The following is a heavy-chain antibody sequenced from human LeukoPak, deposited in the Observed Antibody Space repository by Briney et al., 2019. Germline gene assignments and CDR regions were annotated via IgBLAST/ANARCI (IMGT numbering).Heavy chain of an antibody. CDR1: GFTFSTSW. D-gene: IGHD1-26*01. CDR2: INQDGSGK. V-gene: IGHV3-7*01. J-gene: IGHJ4*02. CDR3: ARDPSHGSLDY. Sequence: GGSLRLSCSASGFTFSTSWMSWVRQAPGKGLQWVGDINQDGSGKYYVDSVKGRFTISRDNAKNSLYQQMNSLRAEDTAVYYCARDPSHGSLDYWGQGILVTVSS.